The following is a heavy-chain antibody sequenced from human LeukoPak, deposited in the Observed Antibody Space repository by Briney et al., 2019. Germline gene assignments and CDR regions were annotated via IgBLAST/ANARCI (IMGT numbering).Heavy chain of an antibody. CDR3: AREEVDEIEYSSSAALFDY. D-gene: IGHD6-6*01. V-gene: IGHV3-66*01. Sequence: GGSLRLSCAASGFTVSSNYMSWVRQAPGKGLEWVSVIYSGGSTYYADSVKGRFTISRDNSKNTLYLQMNSLRAEDTAVYYCAREEVDEIEYSSSAALFDYWGQGTLVTVSS. J-gene: IGHJ4*02. CDR1: GFTVSSNY. CDR2: IYSGGST.